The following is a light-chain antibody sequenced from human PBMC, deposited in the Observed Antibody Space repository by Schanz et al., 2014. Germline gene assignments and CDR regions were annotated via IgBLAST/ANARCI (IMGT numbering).Light chain of an antibody. V-gene: IGKV3-20*01. J-gene: IGKJ1*01. CDR1: QSVSSN. CDR3: QQYGDSRT. CDR2: GAS. Sequence: EIVLTQSPAIVSVSPGERATLSCRASQSVSSNVAWYQQRPGQAPRLLIYGASNRATGIPDRFSGSGSGTDFTLTISRLEPEDFAVYCCQQYGDSRTFGQGTRVEIK.